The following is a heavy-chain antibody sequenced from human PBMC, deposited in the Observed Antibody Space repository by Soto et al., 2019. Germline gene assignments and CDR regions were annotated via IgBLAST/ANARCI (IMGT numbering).Heavy chain of an antibody. J-gene: IGHJ6*02. CDR1: GFTFSNYG. Sequence: QVQLVESGGGVVQPGRSLRLSCAASGFTFSNYGVNGVRQAPGKGLEWVAVISNDGSNKYYADSVQGRFTISRDNSKNTLYLQLNRLRGEDTALYYCVRDAFKNYYYYTMDVWGQGTTVTVSS. CDR3: VRDAFKNYYYYTMDV. CDR2: ISNDGSNK. V-gene: IGHV3-30*03.